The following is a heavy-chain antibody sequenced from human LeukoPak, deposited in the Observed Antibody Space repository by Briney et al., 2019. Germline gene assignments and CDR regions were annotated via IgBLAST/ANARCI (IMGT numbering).Heavy chain of an antibody. CDR1: GGSISSSSYY. D-gene: IGHD4/OR15-4a*01. Sequence: PSETLSLTCTVSGGSISSSSYYWGWIRQPPGKGLEWIGSIYYSGSTNYNPSLKSRVTISVDTSKNQFSLKLSSVTAADTAVYYCARGIGYGGNAGYFDYWGQGTLVTVSS. CDR3: ARGIGYGGNAGYFDY. V-gene: IGHV4-39*07. CDR2: IYYSGST. J-gene: IGHJ4*02.